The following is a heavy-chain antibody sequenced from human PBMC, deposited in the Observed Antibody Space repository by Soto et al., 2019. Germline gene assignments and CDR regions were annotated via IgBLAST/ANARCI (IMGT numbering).Heavy chain of an antibody. J-gene: IGHJ5*02. Sequence: ASVKVSCKASGYTFTSYAMHWVRQAPGQRLEWMGWINAGNGNTKYSQKFQGRVTITRDTSASTAYMELSSLRSEDTAVYYCARDREYYDFWSGYYGLGWFDPWGQGTLVTVSS. CDR1: GYTFTSYA. D-gene: IGHD3-3*01. CDR3: ARDREYYDFWSGYYGLGWFDP. CDR2: INAGNGNT. V-gene: IGHV1-3*01.